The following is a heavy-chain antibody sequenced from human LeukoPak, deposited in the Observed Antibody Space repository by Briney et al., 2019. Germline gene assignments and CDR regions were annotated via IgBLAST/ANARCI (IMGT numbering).Heavy chain of an antibody. J-gene: IGHJ3*02. CDR3: AKWMVRRDFWSGAFDI. CDR2: ISGSGYNS. CDR1: GFTFSTYA. V-gene: IGHV3-23*01. Sequence: GRSLRLSCAASGFTFSTYAMHWVRQAPGKGLEWVSAISGSGYNSYYADSVKGRFTISRDNSKNTLFLQMNSLRGEDTAIYYCAKWMVRRDFWSGAFDIWGQGTMVT. D-gene: IGHD3-3*01.